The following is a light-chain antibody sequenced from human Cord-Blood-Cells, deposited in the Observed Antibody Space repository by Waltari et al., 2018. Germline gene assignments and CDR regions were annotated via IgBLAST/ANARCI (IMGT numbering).Light chain of an antibody. J-gene: IGLJ1*01. CDR1: SSDVGGYNY. CDR3: SSYTSSSTLDV. CDR2: EVS. Sequence: QSALTQPASVSGSPGQSSTISCTGTSSDVGGYNYGPWYQQPPGKAPKLMIYEVSNRPSGVSNRCSGSKSGNTASLTISGLQAEDEADYYCSSYTSSSTLDVFGTGTKVTVL. V-gene: IGLV2-14*01.